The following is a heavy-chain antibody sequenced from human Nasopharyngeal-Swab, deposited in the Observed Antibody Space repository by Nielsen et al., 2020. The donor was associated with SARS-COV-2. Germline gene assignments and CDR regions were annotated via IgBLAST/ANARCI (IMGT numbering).Heavy chain of an antibody. CDR2: IWYDGSNK. J-gene: IGHJ4*02. D-gene: IGHD5-12*01. CDR3: ARAKGGYSGYGYIDY. V-gene: IGHV3-33*08. Sequence: GGSLRLSCAASGFTFSSTGMHRVRQAPGKGLEWVAVIWYDGSNKYYADSVKGRFTISRDNSKNTLYLQMNSLRAEDTAVYYCARAKGGYSGYGYIDYWGQGTLVTVSS. CDR1: GFTFSSTG.